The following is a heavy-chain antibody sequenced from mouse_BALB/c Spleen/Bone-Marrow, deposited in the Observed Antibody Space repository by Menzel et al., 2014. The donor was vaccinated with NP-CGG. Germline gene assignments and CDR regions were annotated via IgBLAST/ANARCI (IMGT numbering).Heavy chain of an antibody. CDR2: INPSNGGT. J-gene: IGHJ4*01. D-gene: IGHD2-12*01. Sequence: QVQLKDSGAELVKPGASVKLSCKASGYTFSSDYMYWVKQRPGQGLEWIGEINPSNGGTNFNEKFKSKATLTVDESSSTAYMQLSSLTSEDSAVYYCTRSRRAMDYWGQGTSVTVSS. CDR1: GYTFSSDY. V-gene: IGHV1S81*02. CDR3: TRSRRAMDY.